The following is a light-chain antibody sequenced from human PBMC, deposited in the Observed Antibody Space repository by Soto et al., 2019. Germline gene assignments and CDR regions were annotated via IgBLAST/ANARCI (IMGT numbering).Light chain of an antibody. CDR3: QQYGASPLFT. V-gene: IGKV3-20*01. J-gene: IGKJ3*01. Sequence: EVVLTQSPGTLSLSPGERATLSCRASQGVTTAYLAWYQHKPGQAPRLLIYGASNRATGIPDRFSGSGSGTDFTLTISRLEPEDFALYSCQQYGASPLFTFGPGTKVDLK. CDR2: GAS. CDR1: QGVTTAY.